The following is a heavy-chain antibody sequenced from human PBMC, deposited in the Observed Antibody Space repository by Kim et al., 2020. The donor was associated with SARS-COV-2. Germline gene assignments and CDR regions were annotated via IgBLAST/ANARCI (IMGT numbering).Heavy chain of an antibody. Sequence: ASVKVSCKTSGYMFTKYAIHWLRQAPGQSLEWMGWINAANGDATYSQKFQGRVAIIRDTSASTAYMQLSSLTSEDTAVHYCARGGGSGGYYHLDYWGKGTLVTVSS. V-gene: IGHV1-3*01. D-gene: IGHD3-22*01. CDR3: ARGGGSGGYYHLDY. J-gene: IGHJ4*02. CDR1: GYMFTKYA. CDR2: INAANGDA.